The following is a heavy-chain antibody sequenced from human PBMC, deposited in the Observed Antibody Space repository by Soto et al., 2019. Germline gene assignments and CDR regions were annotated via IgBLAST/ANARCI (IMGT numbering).Heavy chain of an antibody. CDR1: GGSVSSASHY. CDR3: ARGQYDFRSVSYYYAMEV. Sequence: QVQLQESGPGLVKPSETLSLTCTVSGGSVSSASHYWSWIRQTPGKGLEWIGYIYYTGSTNYNPSLKGRVTMSVDTSRDQVSLRLRSVTRADTAVYYCARGQYDFRSVSYYYAMEVWGQGTKVTVSS. J-gene: IGHJ6*02. D-gene: IGHD3-3*01. V-gene: IGHV4-61*01. CDR2: IYYTGST.